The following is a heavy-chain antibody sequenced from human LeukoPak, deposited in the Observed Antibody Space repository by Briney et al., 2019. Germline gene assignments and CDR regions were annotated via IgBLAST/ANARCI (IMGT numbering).Heavy chain of an antibody. V-gene: IGHV3-30*04. CDR1: GFTFSSYA. CDR3: ARDSSIAARGYYYYMDV. CDR2: ISYDGSNK. Sequence: GGSLRLSCAASGFTFSSYAMHWVRQAPGKGLEWVAVISYDGSNKYYADSVKGRFTISRDNSKNTLYLQMNSLRAEDTAVYYCARDSSIAARGYYYYMDVWGKGTTVTVSS. D-gene: IGHD6-6*01. J-gene: IGHJ6*03.